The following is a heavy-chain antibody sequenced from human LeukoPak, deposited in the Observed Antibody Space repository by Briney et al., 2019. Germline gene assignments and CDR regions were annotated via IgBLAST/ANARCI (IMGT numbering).Heavy chain of an antibody. CDR3: ARARNYDFWSGYPDY. J-gene: IGHJ4*02. CDR2: IGTAGDT. Sequence: PGGSLRLSCAASGFTFSSYDMHWVRQATGKGLEWVSAIGTAGDTYYPGSVKGRFTISRENAKNSLYLQMNSLRAGDTAVYYCARARNYDFWSGYPDYWGQGTLVTVSS. D-gene: IGHD3-3*01. V-gene: IGHV3-13*01. CDR1: GFTFSSYD.